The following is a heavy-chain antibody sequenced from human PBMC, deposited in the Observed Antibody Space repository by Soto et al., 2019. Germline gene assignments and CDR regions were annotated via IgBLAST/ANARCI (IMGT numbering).Heavy chain of an antibody. CDR2: ISFDGSNT. J-gene: IGHJ4*02. D-gene: IGHD3-16*01. V-gene: IGHV3-30*18. CDR1: GSTFRSYG. CDR3: AKDTHVYASSGYYVCDQ. Sequence: QVQLVESGGGVVQPGRSLRLSCAASGSTFRSYGIHWVRQAPGKGLQWVATISFDGSNTHYVDSVQGRFTISRDNSVNTGFMQINGLRDEDPAVYYWAKDTHVYASSGYYVCDQWVQGTLVSVSS.